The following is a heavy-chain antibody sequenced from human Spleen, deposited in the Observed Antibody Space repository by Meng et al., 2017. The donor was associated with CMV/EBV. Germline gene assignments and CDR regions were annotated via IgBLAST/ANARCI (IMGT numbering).Heavy chain of an antibody. CDR1: GASIASGDYY. J-gene: IGHJ6*02. Sequence: CNVSGASIASGDYYWSWIRQPPRKGLEWIGYIYYSGRTYYNPSLRGRVTISIDTSKNQFSLRLSSVTAADTAVYYCANRDYYYGMDVWGQGTTVTVSS. CDR3: ANRDYYYGMDV. CDR2: IYYSGRT. V-gene: IGHV4-30-4*08.